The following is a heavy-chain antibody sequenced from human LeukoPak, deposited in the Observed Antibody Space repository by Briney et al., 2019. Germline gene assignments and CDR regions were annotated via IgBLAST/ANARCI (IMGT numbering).Heavy chain of an antibody. V-gene: IGHV1-18*01. Sequence: ASVKVSCKASGYTFTSYGISWVRQAPGQGLEWMGWISAYNGNTNYAQKLQGRVTMTTDTSTNTAYMELRSPRSDDTAVYYCAREDSSGWFDYWGQGTLVTVSS. CDR2: ISAYNGNT. CDR3: AREDSSGWFDY. J-gene: IGHJ4*02. CDR1: GYTFTSYG. D-gene: IGHD6-19*01.